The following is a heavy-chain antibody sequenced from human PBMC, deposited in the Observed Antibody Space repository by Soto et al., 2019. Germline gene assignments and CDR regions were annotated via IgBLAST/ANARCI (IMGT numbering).Heavy chain of an antibody. V-gene: IGHV4-34*01. CDR3: ARGPGWNASSALFDY. CDR1: GESFSGYY. CDR2: INHSGST. Sequence: PSETLSLTCAVYGESFSGYYWSWIRQPPGKGLEWIGEINHSGSTKYILSLKSRVTISVDTSKNQFSLKLRSVTAADTAVYCCARGPGWNASSALFDYWGQGTMVTVS. D-gene: IGHD1-1*01. J-gene: IGHJ4*02.